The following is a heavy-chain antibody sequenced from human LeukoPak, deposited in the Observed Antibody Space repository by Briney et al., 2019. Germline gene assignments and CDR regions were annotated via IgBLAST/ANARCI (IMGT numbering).Heavy chain of an antibody. CDR1: GCTFNSYG. CDR3: ARGGKAVAGTGLGY. Sequence: ASVKVSCKASGCTFNSYGISWVRQAPGQGPEWLGWISAYNGNTNYAQKLQGRVTMTTDTSTSTAYMELRSLRSDDTAVYYCARGGKAVAGTGLGYWGQGTLVTVSS. CDR2: ISAYNGNT. D-gene: IGHD6-19*01. J-gene: IGHJ4*02. V-gene: IGHV1-18*01.